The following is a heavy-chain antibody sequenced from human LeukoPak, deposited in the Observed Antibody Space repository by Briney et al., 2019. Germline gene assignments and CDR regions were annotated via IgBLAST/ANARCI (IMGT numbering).Heavy chain of an antibody. V-gene: IGHV4-30-4*08. CDR1: GGSFSGYY. CDR3: ARVFNWFDP. J-gene: IGHJ5*02. CDR2: IYYSGNT. Sequence: SETLSLTCAVFGGSFSGYYWSWIRQPPGKGLEWIGYIYYSGNTYYNPSLKSRVTISVDTSKNQFSLKLSSVTAADTAVYYCARVFNWFDPWGQGTLVTVSS. D-gene: IGHD3-9*01.